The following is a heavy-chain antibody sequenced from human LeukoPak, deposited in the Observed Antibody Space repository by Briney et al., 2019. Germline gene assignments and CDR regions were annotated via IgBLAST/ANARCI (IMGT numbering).Heavy chain of an antibody. V-gene: IGHV3-30-3*01. CDR3: ARGPDPVVRGPRRAFDL. D-gene: IGHD3-10*01. Sequence: GGSLRLSCAASGFTFSSYWMSWVRQAPGKGLEWVSVVSNDGSNQDYTDSVKGRFIISRNDSESTVYLQMNSLRVDDTAMYYCARGPDPVVRGPRRAFDLWGQGTMVTVSS. J-gene: IGHJ3*01. CDR1: GFTFSSYW. CDR2: VSNDGSNQ.